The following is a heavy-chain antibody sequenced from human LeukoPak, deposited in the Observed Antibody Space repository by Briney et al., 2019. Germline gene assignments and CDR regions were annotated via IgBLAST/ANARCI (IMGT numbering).Heavy chain of an antibody. V-gene: IGHV4-34*01. CDR1: GGSFSGYY. CDR2: INHSGST. J-gene: IGHJ5*02. CDR3: ARRTRLFLMNWFDP. Sequence: SETLSLTCAVYGGSFSGYYWSWIRQPPGKGLEWIGEINHSGSTNYNPSLKSRVTISVDTSKNQFSLKLSSVTAADTAVYYCARRTRLFLMNWFDPWGQETLVTVSS. D-gene: IGHD1-14*01.